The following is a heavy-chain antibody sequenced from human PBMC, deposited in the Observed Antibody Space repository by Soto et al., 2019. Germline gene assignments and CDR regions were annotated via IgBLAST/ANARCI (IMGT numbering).Heavy chain of an antibody. CDR3: ARDLFRGVYSSGWSSLSYGMDV. D-gene: IGHD6-19*01. CDR2: INSDGSST. Sequence: EVQLVESGGGLVQPGGSLRLSCAASGFTFSSYWMHWVRQAPGKGLVWVSRINSDGSSTSYADSVKGRFTISRDNAKNTRYLQKNSVRAEDTAVYYCARDLFRGVYSSGWSSLSYGMDVWGQGTTVTVSS. CDR1: GFTFSSYW. V-gene: IGHV3-74*01. J-gene: IGHJ6*02.